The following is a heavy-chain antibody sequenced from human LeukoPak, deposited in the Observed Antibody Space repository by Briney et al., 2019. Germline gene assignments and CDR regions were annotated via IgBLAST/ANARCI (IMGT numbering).Heavy chain of an antibody. CDR2: INAGNGNT. J-gene: IGHJ6*02. V-gene: IGHV1-3*01. D-gene: IGHD2-2*01. CDR3: ARDDIVVVPAASSGMDV. Sequence: ASVKVSCKASGYTFTSYAMHWVRQASGQRLEWMGWINAGNGNTKYSQKFQGRVTITRDTSASTAYMELSSLRSEDTAVYYCARDDIVVVPAASSGMDVWGQGTTVTVSS. CDR1: GYTFTSYA.